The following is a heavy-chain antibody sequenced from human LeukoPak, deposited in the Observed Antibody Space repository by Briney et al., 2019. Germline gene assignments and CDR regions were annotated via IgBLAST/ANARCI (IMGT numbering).Heavy chain of an antibody. D-gene: IGHD6-13*01. CDR2: MNPNSGNT. J-gene: IGHJ4*02. V-gene: IGHV1-8*01. Sequence: ASVKLSCKASGYTFTGNDINWVRQATGQGLEWMGWMNPNSGNTGYAQKFQGRVTMTKNTSISKAYMELSSLRSEDTAVYYCAGRCSRGGRGGDYWGQGTLVTVSS. CDR3: AGRCSRGGRGGDY. CDR1: GYTFTGND.